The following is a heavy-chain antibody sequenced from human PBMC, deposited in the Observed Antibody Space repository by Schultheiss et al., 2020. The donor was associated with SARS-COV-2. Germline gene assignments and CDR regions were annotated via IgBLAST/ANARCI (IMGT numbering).Heavy chain of an antibody. CDR3: ARASPYFDY. Sequence: GESLKISCAASGFTFTDYSMHWVRQAPGKGLEWVSVVYSGGDTHYADSVKGRFTISRDTSKNTLYLQLNSLRAEDTAVYYCARASPYFDYWGQGALVTVSS. CDR2: VYSGGDT. J-gene: IGHJ4*02. V-gene: IGHV3-53*01. CDR1: GFTFTDYS.